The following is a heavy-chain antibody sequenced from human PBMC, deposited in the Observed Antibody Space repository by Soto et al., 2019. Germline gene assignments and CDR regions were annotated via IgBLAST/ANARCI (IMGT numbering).Heavy chain of an antibody. D-gene: IGHD3-3*01. CDR3: ARQLHTYYDFWSGYDFDY. Sequence: SETLSLTCTVSGGSISSSSYYWGWIRQPPGKGLEWIGSIYYSGSTYYNPSLKSRVTISVDTSKNQFSLKLSSVTAADTAVYYCARQLHTYYDFWSGYDFDYWGQGTLVTVSS. CDR1: GGSISSSSYY. J-gene: IGHJ4*02. CDR2: IYYSGST. V-gene: IGHV4-39*01.